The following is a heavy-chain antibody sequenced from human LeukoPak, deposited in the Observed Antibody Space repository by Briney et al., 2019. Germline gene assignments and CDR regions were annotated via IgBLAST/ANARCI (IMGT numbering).Heavy chain of an antibody. D-gene: IGHD3-3*01. CDR1: GGTFSSYA. Sequence: GSSVKVSCKASGGTFSSYAISWVRQAPGQGLEWMGGIIPIFGTANYAQKFQGRVTITVDESTSTAYMELSSLRSEDTAVYCCARDHSAATTYYDFWSFPNYFDYWGQGTLVTVSS. CDR2: IIPIFGTA. V-gene: IGHV1-69*01. CDR3: ARDHSAATTYYDFWSFPNYFDY. J-gene: IGHJ4*02.